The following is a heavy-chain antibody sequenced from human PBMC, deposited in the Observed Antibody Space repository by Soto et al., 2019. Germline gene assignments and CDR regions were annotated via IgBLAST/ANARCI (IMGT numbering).Heavy chain of an antibody. CDR1: GYTFTSYD. CDR3: ARGHCSITSCYSYYYYYYMDV. Sequence: GASVKVSCKASGYTFTSYDINWVRQATGQGLEWMGWMNPNSGNTGYAQKFQGRVTMTRNTSISTAYMELSSLRSEDTAVYYCARGHCSITSCYSYYYYYYMDVWGKGTTVTVSS. D-gene: IGHD2-2*01. CDR2: MNPNSGNT. V-gene: IGHV1-8*01. J-gene: IGHJ6*03.